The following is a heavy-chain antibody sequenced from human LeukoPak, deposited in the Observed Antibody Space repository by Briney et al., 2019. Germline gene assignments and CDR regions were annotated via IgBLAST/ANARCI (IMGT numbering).Heavy chain of an antibody. Sequence: AGGSLRLSCAASGFTFSSYAMSWVRQAPGKGLEWVSAISGSGGSTYYADSVKGRFTISRDNSKNTLYLQMKSLRAEDTAVYYCASSGWSLNYFDDWGQGTLVTVSS. CDR1: GFTFSSYA. J-gene: IGHJ4*02. CDR2: ISGSGGST. V-gene: IGHV3-23*01. CDR3: ASSGWSLNYFDD. D-gene: IGHD6-19*01.